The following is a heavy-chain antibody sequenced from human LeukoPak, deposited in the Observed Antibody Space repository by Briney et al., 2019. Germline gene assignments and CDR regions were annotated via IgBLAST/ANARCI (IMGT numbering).Heavy chain of an antibody. Sequence: ASVKVSCKASGDTFTRYAMNWVRQAPGQGLEWMGWINTNTGKPTYVQGFTGRFVFSLDTSVSTAYLQISSLKAEDTAVYYCVRDPSSGSPRFDPWGQGTLVAVSS. CDR3: VRDPSSGSPRFDP. J-gene: IGHJ5*02. D-gene: IGHD3-22*01. CDR2: INTNTGKP. CDR1: GDTFTRYA. V-gene: IGHV7-4-1*02.